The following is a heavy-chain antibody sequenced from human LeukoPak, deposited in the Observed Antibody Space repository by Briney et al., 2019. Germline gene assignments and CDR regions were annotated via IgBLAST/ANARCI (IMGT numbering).Heavy chain of an antibody. CDR3: ARGGGYDFWSGYYILDS. CDR2: IYFSGST. V-gene: IGHV4-59*01. Sequence: PSETLSLTCTVSGGSISSYYWSWIRQPPGKGLEWIGCIYFSGSTNYNPSLKSRVAISVDTSKNQFSLKLSSVTAADTAVYYCARGGGYDFWSGYYILDSWGQGTLVTVSS. CDR1: GGSISSYY. J-gene: IGHJ4*02. D-gene: IGHD3-3*01.